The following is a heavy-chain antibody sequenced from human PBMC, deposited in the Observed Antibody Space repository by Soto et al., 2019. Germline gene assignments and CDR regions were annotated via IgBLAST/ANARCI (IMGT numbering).Heavy chain of an antibody. V-gene: IGHV1-3*01. CDR1: GYTFTSYA. CDR3: ARYHGLRSTVDY. CDR2: INAGNGNT. Sequence: QVQLVQSGAEVKKPGASVKVSCKASGYTFTSYAMHWVRQAPGQRLEWMGWINAGNGNTKYSQQFQGRVTITRDTSASTAYMELSSLRSEDTAVYYCARYHGLRSTVDYWGQGTLVTVSS. J-gene: IGHJ4*02. D-gene: IGHD5-12*01.